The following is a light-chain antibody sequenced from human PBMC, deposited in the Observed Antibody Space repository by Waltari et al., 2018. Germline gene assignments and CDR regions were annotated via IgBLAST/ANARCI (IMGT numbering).Light chain of an antibody. V-gene: IGLV2-8*01. CDR2: EVT. J-gene: IGLJ2*01. Sequence: QSALTQPPSASGSPGQSVTISCTGTRSDVGAYNYVSWYQQHPGKAPKLVIYEVTKRPSGVPARFSGSKSGYAASLTVSGLQAEDEADYYCTSYAGSSNWIFGGGTKVTVL. CDR1: RSDVGAYNY. CDR3: TSYAGSSNWI.